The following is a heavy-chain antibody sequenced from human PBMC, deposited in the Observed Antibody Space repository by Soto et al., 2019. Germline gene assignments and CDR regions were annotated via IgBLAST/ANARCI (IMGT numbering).Heavy chain of an antibody. CDR2: MNPNSGNT. CDR1: GYTFTSYD. V-gene: IGHV1-8*01. CDR3: ARVRYSSSWYRFDP. D-gene: IGHD6-13*01. J-gene: IGHJ5*02. Sequence: ASVKVSCKGSGYTFTSYDINWVRQATGQGLEWMGWMNPNSGNTGYAQKFQGRVTMTRNTSISTAYMELSSLRSEDTAVYYCARVRYSSSWYRFDPWGQGTLVTVSS.